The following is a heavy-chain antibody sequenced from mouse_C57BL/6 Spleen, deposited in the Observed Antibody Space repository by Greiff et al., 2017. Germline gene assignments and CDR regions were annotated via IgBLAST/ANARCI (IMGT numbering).Heavy chain of an antibody. CDR1: GYTFTSYW. CDR2: IYPGSGST. D-gene: IGHD4-1*01. J-gene: IGHJ4*01. V-gene: IGHV1-55*01. Sequence: VQLQESGAELVKPGASVKMSCKASGYTFTSYWITWVKQRPGQGLEWIGDIYPGSGSTNYNEKFKSKATLTVDTSSSTAYMQLSSLTSEDAAVYYCARALNWDGAMDYWGQGTSVTVSS. CDR3: ARALNWDGAMDY.